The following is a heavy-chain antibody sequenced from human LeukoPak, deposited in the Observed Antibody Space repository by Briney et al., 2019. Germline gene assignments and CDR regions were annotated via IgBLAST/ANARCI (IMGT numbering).Heavy chain of an antibody. CDR2: MNPNSGDT. CDR1: GYTFTSYD. D-gene: IGHD5-18*01. V-gene: IGHV1-8*01. CDR3: ARARGYNYGYVDY. Sequence: ASVKVSCKASGYTFTSYDINWVRQATGQGLEWMGWMNPNSGDTGYAQNFQGRLNMTRNTSKSTAYMELSSLRSEDTAVYYCARARGYNYGYVDYWGQETLVTVSS. J-gene: IGHJ4*02.